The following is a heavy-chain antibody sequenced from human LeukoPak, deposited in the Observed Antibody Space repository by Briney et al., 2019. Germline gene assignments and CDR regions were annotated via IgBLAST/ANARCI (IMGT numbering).Heavy chain of an antibody. CDR3: AREWYSGSYTYMDV. CDR2: IIPIFGTA. D-gene: IGHD1-26*01. Sequence: GSSVKVSCKASGGTFSSYAISWVRQAPGQGLEWMGGIIPIFGTANYAQKFQGRVTITTDESTSTAYMELSSLRSEDTAVYYCAREWYSGSYTYMDVCGKGTTGTVSS. J-gene: IGHJ6*03. V-gene: IGHV1-69*05. CDR1: GGTFSSYA.